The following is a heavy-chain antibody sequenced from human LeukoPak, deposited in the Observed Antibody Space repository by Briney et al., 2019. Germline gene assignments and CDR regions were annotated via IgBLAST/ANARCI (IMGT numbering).Heavy chain of an antibody. CDR3: AREGDIIRFLND. Sequence: SETLSLTCTVSGGSISGYYWSWIREPAGKGLEWIGRIYTSGSTNYNPSLKSRVTMSVDTSKNQFSLKLTSVTAADTAVYYCAREGDIIRFLNDWGQGTLVTVSS. V-gene: IGHV4-4*07. CDR2: IYTSGST. J-gene: IGHJ4*02. CDR1: GGSISGYY. D-gene: IGHD3-3*01.